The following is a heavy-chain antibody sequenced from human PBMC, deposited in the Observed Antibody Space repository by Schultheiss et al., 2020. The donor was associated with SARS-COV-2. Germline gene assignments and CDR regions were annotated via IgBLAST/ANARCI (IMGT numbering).Heavy chain of an antibody. CDR1: ASKFSSFG. D-gene: IGHD2-15*01. CDR2: IKQDGSEK. Sequence: GGSLRLSCTASASKFSSFGMHWVRQAPGKGLEWVANIKQDGSEKFYVDSVKGRFTISRDNAKNSLYLQMNSLRAEDTAVYYCAKLKSPVDYWGQGTLVTVSS. V-gene: IGHV3-7*01. CDR3: AKLKSPVDY. J-gene: IGHJ4*02.